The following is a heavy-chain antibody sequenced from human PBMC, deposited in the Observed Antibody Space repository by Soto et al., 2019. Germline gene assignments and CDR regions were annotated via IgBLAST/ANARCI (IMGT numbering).Heavy chain of an antibody. J-gene: IGHJ4*02. V-gene: IGHV3-30*19. CDR2: TSCDGNNK. CDR1: GFRFKSVV. CDR3: ARWGTTGGFDL. Sequence: QVQLVESGGGVVQPGTSRRLSCAAYGFRFKSVVMHWVRQAPGKGLEWAAFTSCDGNNKDYGDSVKGRFTVSRDNSQNTLHLQMDFLRPEDTALYYCARWGTTGGFDLWGQGTLVSVSS. D-gene: IGHD3-16*01.